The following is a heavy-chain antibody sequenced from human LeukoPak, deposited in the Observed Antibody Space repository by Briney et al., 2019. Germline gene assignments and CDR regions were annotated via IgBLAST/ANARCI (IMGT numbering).Heavy chain of an antibody. D-gene: IGHD2-2*01. CDR1: GYSIRSGYY. CDR2: IYHSGTT. J-gene: IGHJ4*02. Sequence: SETLSLTCAVSGYSIRSGYYWGWIRPPPGEGLEGIGSIYHSGTTYYNPSLKSRVTTSVDTSKNQFSLKLSSVTAADTAVYYCARSTSSWNERDYWGQGTLVTVSS. V-gene: IGHV4-38-2*01. CDR3: ARSTSSWNERDY.